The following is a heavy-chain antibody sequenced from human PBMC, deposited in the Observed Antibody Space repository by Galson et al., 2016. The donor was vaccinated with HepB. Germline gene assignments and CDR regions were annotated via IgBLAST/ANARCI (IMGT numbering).Heavy chain of an antibody. CDR2: IYYIGDT. CDR1: GGSISSSNYY. J-gene: IGHJ6*03. V-gene: IGHV4-39*01. CDR3: ATGISVAGKYYYYYMDV. D-gene: IGHD6-19*01. Sequence: SETLSLTCIVSGGSISSSNYYWGWIRQPPGRGLEWIGSIYYIGDTYYNPSLESRVTISVDTSKNQFSLRLSSVTAADTAVYYCATGISVAGKYYYYYMDVWGKGTPVTVSS.